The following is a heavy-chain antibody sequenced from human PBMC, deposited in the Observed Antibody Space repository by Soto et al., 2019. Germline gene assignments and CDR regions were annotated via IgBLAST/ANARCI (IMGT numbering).Heavy chain of an antibody. J-gene: IGHJ4*02. CDR2: MSYDENYK. D-gene: IGHD2-21*01. Sequence: QVQLVESGGGVVQPGRSLRLSCAASGFTFSGYAMHWVRQAPGQGVEGVAAMSYDENYKYYPASLKGRFTISRDNCKNELLLRMSRLGSEDTALYDSASRGGRSAVWYFASWAQGPVVTVSS. CDR3: ASRGGRSAVWYFAS. V-gene: IGHV3-30*04. CDR1: GFTFSGYA.